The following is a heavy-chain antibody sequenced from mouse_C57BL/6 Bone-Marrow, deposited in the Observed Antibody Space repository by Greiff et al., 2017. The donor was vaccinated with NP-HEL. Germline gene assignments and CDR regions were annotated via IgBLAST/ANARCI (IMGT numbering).Heavy chain of an antibody. V-gene: IGHV1-81*01. Sequence: QVQLQQSGAELARPGASVKLSCKASGYTFTSSGISWVKQRTGQGLEWIGEIYPRSGNTYYNEKFKGKATLTADKSSSTAYMELRSLTSEDSAVYFGARESFYDGYREYWGQGTTLTVSS. J-gene: IGHJ2*01. CDR1: GYTFTSSG. CDR3: ARESFYDGYREY. D-gene: IGHD2-3*01. CDR2: IYPRSGNT.